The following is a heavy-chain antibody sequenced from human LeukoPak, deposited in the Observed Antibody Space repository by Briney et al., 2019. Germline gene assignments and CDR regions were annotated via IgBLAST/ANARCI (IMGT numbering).Heavy chain of an antibody. CDR3: ARGYSSGWYSYYFDY. V-gene: IGHV4-4*02. J-gene: IGHJ4*02. CDR2: IYHSGST. Sequence: PSGTLSLTCAVSGGSISSSNWWSWVRQPPGKGLEWIGEIYHSGSTNYNPSLKSRVTISVDKSKNQFSLKLSSVTAADTAAYYCARGYSSGWYSYYFDYWGQGTLVTVSS. CDR1: GGSISSSNW. D-gene: IGHD6-19*01.